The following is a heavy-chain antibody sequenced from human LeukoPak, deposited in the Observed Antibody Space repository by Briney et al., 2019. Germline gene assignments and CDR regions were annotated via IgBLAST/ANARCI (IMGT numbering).Heavy chain of an antibody. Sequence: SETLSLTCVVYGGSFSGYFWSWIRQPPGKGLEWIGEINHSGSTNYNPSLKSRVTISVDTSKNQLSLKLSSVTAADTAVYYCARDDYGVRTGYWGQGTLVTVSS. CDR3: ARDDYGVRTGY. J-gene: IGHJ4*02. CDR2: INHSGST. CDR1: GGSFSGYF. D-gene: IGHD4-17*01. V-gene: IGHV4-34*01.